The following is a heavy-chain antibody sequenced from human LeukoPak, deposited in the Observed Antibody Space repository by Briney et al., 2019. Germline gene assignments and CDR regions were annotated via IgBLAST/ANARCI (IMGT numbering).Heavy chain of an antibody. D-gene: IGHD6-13*01. CDR2: INQDGSKV. J-gene: IGHJ3*02. Sequence: PGGSLRLSCAASGFTLSSYWMSWVRQAPGKGLECVAHINQDGSKVYSVDSVKGRFTISRDKAKKSLHLQMNSLRAEDTAVYYCARPIYSSSWDAFNIWGQRTMVTVSS. CDR3: ARPIYSSSWDAFNI. CDR1: GFTLSSYW. V-gene: IGHV3-7*01.